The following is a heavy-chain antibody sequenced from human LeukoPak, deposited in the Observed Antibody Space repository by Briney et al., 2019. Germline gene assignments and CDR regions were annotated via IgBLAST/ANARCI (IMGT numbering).Heavy chain of an antibody. J-gene: IGHJ4*02. D-gene: IGHD6-13*01. V-gene: IGHV1-69*13. CDR3: ARGNIAAAGRYYFDY. CDR2: IIPMFGTA. Sequence: SVKVSCKASGGTFSSYAISWVRQAPGQGLEWMGGIIPMFGTANYAQKFQGRATITADESTSTAYMELSSLRSEDTAVYYCARGNIAAAGRYYFDYWGQGTLVTVSS. CDR1: GGTFSSYA.